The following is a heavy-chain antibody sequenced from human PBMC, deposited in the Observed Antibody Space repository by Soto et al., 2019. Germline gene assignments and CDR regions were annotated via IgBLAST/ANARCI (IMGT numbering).Heavy chain of an antibody. V-gene: IGHV3-30-3*01. Sequence: QVQLVESGGGVVQPGRSLRLSCAASGFTFSSYAMHWVRQAPGKGLEWVAVISYDGSNKYYADSVKGRFTISRDNSKNTLYLQMNSLRAEDTAVYYCARLGLGDSWGIEMATTPITFDYWGQGSLVTVSS. D-gene: IGHD6-13*01. CDR2: ISYDGSNK. J-gene: IGHJ4*02. CDR3: ARLGLGDSWGIEMATTPITFDY. CDR1: GFTFSSYA.